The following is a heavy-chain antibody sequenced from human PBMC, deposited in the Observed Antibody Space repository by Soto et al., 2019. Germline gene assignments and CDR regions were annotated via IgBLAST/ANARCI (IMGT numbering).Heavy chain of an antibody. Sequence: GGSLRLSCAASGFTFSDYYMSWIRQAPGKGLEWVSYIGSSGSTIYYADSVKGRFTISRDNSKNTLFLQMNSLRADDTAVYYCARDQGGQSGNFIFDHWGQGALVTVSS. J-gene: IGHJ4*02. CDR2: IGSSGSTI. CDR3: ARDQGGQSGNFIFDH. V-gene: IGHV3-11*04. CDR1: GFTFSDYY. D-gene: IGHD1-26*01.